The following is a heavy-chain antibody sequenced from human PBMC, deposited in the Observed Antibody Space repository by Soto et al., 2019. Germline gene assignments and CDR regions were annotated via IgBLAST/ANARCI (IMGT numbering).Heavy chain of an antibody. CDR1: GYTFTIYG. CDR2: ISDYNGNT. Sequence: QVQLVQSGAEVKKPGASVKFSCKASGYTFTIYGISWVRQAPGHGLEWMGWISDYNGNTNYAQKFQGRVTMTTDTSTSRAYMELRSLRSDDTAIFYCARERSGSYPLSPWGQGTLVTVSS. CDR3: ARERSGSYPLSP. V-gene: IGHV1-18*01. J-gene: IGHJ5*02. D-gene: IGHD3-10*01.